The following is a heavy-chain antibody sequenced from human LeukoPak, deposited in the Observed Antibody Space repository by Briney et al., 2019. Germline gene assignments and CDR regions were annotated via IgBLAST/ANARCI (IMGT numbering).Heavy chain of an antibody. CDR2: ISIDGTIK. D-gene: IGHD3/OR15-3a*01. J-gene: IGHJ4*02. CDR3: AKAQGSGNGYDFVFDY. V-gene: IGHV3-30*18. CDR1: GFTFNSYD. Sequence: GGSLRLSCVGSGFTFNSYDMHWVRQAPGKGLEWVAVISIDGTIKYYADSVKGRFTISRDNSKNTVNLQMNGLRIEDTALYYCAKAQGSGNGYDFVFDYWGQGTLVTVSS.